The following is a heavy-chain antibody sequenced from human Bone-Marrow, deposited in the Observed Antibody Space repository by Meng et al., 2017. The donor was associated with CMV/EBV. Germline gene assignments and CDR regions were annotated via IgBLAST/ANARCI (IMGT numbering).Heavy chain of an antibody. CDR3: AGAFRGGYYTNDY. D-gene: IGHD3-3*01. Sequence: GESLKISCAASGFTFSSYWMHRVRQAPGKGLEWVSFISSTSRYIFYADSVKGRFTISRDNAKNSVYIQMNSLRAEDTAVYYCAGAFRGGYYTNDYWGQGTLVTVSS. CDR2: ISSTSRYI. J-gene: IGHJ4*02. V-gene: IGHV3-21*01. CDR1: GFTFSSYW.